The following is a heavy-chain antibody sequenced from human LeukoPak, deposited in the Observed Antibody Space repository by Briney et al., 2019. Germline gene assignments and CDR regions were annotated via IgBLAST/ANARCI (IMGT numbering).Heavy chain of an antibody. J-gene: IGHJ6*02. CDR1: GFTFSSYT. CDR3: ARDPTPRYCSGGSCYTHYGMDV. Sequence: GGSLRLSCAASGFTFSSYTMNWVRQAPGKGLEWVSSISSSSSYIYYADSVKGRLTISRYNAKSSLYLQVNSLRAEDTAVYYCARDPTPRYCSGGSCYTHYGMDVWGQGTTVTVSS. D-gene: IGHD2-15*01. CDR2: ISSSSSYI. V-gene: IGHV3-21*01.